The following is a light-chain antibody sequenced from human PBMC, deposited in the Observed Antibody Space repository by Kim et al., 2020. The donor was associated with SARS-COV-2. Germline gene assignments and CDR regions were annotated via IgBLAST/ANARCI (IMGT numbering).Light chain of an antibody. J-gene: IGKJ4*01. Sequence: SLGGEGVITSRAGQDNSNYLSVFQQKPGKAPKTLIYSASSLLIRVPSKFIGSGSGTEFTLTISSLQPEDFATYYCQQYNSYPVRTFGGGTKVDIK. CDR3: QQYNSYPVRT. V-gene: IGKV1-16*02. CDR2: SAS. CDR1: QDNSNY.